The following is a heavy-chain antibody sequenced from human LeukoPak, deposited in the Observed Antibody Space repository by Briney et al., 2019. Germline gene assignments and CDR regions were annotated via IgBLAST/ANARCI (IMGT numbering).Heavy chain of an antibody. J-gene: IGHJ4*02. CDR1: GFPFSSDW. Sequence: GALRLSCATSGFPFSSDWMHWGRQAPGKGLVWVSRINSDGSGTAYADSVKGRFTISRDNAKNTLYLQMNSLRAEDTAVYYCARALGSPLDYWGQGTLVTVSS. CDR3: ARALGSPLDY. CDR2: INSDGSGT. D-gene: IGHD1-26*01. V-gene: IGHV3-74*01.